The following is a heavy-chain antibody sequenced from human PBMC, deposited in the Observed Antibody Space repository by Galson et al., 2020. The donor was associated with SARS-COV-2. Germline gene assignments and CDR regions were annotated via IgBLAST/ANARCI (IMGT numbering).Heavy chain of an antibody. CDR1: GYSISRGYY. Sequence: SQTLSLTCNVSGYSISRGYYWVWIRQSPGKGLEWIANIHRSGSTYYNPSLKSRATISVDTSKNQFSLKLASMTAADTAVYYCARQVVSKTYYFDYWGQGTLVTVSS. J-gene: IGHJ4*02. V-gene: IGHV4-38-2*02. D-gene: IGHD2-15*01. CDR3: ARQVVSKTYYFDY. CDR2: IHRSGST.